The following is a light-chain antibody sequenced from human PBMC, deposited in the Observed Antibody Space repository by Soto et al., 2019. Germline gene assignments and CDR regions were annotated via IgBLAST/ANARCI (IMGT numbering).Light chain of an antibody. V-gene: IGKV3-11*01. J-gene: IGKJ1*01. CDR3: PVYGITPQT. CDR1: QSVTNY. Sequence: ETFSTQSPATVSLYPGERATLSCRASQSVTNYIAWYQQRPGQAPRLLIYDASNRASGVPARFSGCGSGTDFTLTINSLERADFTVYHSPVYGITPQTFGQGTKVDIK. CDR2: DAS.